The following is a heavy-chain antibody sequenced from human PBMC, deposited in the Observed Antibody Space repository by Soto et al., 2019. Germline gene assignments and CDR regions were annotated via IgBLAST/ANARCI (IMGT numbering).Heavy chain of an antibody. CDR3: ARDRIGGWAFDI. CDR2: ILGDGGRT. V-gene: IGHV3-64D*08. J-gene: IGHJ3*02. D-gene: IGHD3-16*01. Sequence: PGGSPRLSRLTPCVIFHWFPFPRVRPAPGKGLEYVSSILGDGGRTSYADSVKGRFTISRDNSKNALYLQMNSLRADDAAVYYCARDRIGGWAFDIWGQGTMVTVSS. CDR1: CVIFHWFP.